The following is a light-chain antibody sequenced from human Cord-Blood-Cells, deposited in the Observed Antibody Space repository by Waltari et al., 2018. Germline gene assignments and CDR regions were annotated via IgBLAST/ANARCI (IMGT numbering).Light chain of an antibody. CDR2: DVS. V-gene: IGLV2-14*01. Sequence: QSALTQPASVSGSPGQSITISCTGTSSDVGGYNYVSWYQQHPGKAPKLMIYDVSNRPSGFSNRFSGSKSGNTASLTSSGLQAEDEADYYCSSYTSSSTLFGGGTKRTVL. CDR3: SSYTSSSTL. J-gene: IGLJ2*01. CDR1: SSDVGGYNY.